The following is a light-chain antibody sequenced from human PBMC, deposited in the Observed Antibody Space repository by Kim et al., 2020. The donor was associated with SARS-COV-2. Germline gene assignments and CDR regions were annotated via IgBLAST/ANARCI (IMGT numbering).Light chain of an antibody. V-gene: IGKV1-5*03. CDR3: QQYGRFPLT. J-gene: IGKJ5*01. Sequence: DIQMTQSPSTLSASVGDRITISCRASQSVSSWLAWYQLKPGKAPKLLISKASTLESGVPSRFSGSGSGPEFTLTISSLQPDDIATYYCQQYGRFPLTFGQGTRLEIK. CDR1: QSVSSW. CDR2: KAS.